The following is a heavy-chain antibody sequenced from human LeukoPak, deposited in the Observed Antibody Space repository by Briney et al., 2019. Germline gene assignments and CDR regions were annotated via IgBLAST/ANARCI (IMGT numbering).Heavy chain of an antibody. CDR1: GYNFSSYD. D-gene: IGHD3-3*01. CDR2: MSPNRGDT. V-gene: IGHV1-8*01. J-gene: IGHJ3*02. Sequence: ASVKVSCKTSGYNFSSYDITWVRQATGQGLEWMGWMSPNRGDTGYAEKFQGRVTMTRNTSTSTAYMELSSLRSEDTAVYYCARERITIFGVVMRGAFDIWGQGTMVTVSS. CDR3: ARERITIFGVVMRGAFDI.